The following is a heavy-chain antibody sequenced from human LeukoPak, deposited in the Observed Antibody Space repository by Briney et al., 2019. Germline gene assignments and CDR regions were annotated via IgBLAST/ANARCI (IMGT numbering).Heavy chain of an antibody. D-gene: IGHD5-18*01. V-gene: IGHV4-59*01. J-gene: IGHJ4*02. CDR3: ARDGGQRGYSYGYALDFDY. Sequence: SETLSLTCTVSGGSISSYYWSWIRQPPGKGLEWVGYIYYSGSTNYNPSLKSRVTISVDTSKNQFSLKLSSVTAADTAVYYCARDGGQRGYSYGYALDFDYWGQGTLVTVSS. CDR2: IYYSGST. CDR1: GGSISSYY.